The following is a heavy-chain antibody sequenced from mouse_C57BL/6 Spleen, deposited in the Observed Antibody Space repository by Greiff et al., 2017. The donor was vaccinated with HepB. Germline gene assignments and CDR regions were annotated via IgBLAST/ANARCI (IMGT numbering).Heavy chain of an antibody. CDR1: GYTFTSYW. CDR2: IHPNSGST. D-gene: IGHD2-1*01. V-gene: IGHV1-64*01. J-gene: IGHJ4*01. CDR3: ASRDGNYVAMDY. Sequence: VQLQQPGAELVKPGASVKLSCKASGYTFTSYWMHWVKQRPGQGLEWIGMIHPNSGSTNYNEKFKSKATLTVDKSSSTAYMQLSSLTSEDSAVYYCASRDGNYVAMDYWGQGTSVTVSS.